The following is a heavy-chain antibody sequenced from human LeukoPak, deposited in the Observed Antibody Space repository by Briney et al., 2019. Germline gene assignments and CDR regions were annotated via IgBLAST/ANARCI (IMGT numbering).Heavy chain of an antibody. CDR1: EFTFSNYA. CDR2: ISPGSTTI. J-gene: IGHJ4*02. V-gene: IGHV3-48*02. CDR3: ARGVDY. Sequence: PGGSLRLSYAASEFTFSNYAMNWVRQAPGKGLEWVSYISPGSTTIYYADSVKGRFTISRDNAKNSLYLQMNSLRDEDTAVYYCARGVDYWGQGTLVTVSS.